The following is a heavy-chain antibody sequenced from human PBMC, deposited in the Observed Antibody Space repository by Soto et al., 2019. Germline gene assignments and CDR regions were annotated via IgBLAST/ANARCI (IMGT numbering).Heavy chain of an antibody. CDR3: ARQDTAMAEYNWFDP. CDR2: IYWDDDK. Sequence: QITLKESGPTLVKPTQTLTLTCTFSGFSLSTSGVGVGWIRQPPGRALEWLALIYWDDDKRYSPSLKSRLTITKDTSKNQVVLTMTNMDPVDTATYYCARQDTAMAEYNWFDPWGQGTLVTVSS. V-gene: IGHV2-5*02. D-gene: IGHD5-18*01. CDR1: GFSLSTSGVG. J-gene: IGHJ5*02.